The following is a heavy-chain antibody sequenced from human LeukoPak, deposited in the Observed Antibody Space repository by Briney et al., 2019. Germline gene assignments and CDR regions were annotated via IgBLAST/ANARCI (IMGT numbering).Heavy chain of an antibody. V-gene: IGHV3-33*01. CDR3: TRGASLWFGELYPFDY. CDR1: GFTFSSYG. CDR2: IYYDGSNK. D-gene: IGHD3-10*01. J-gene: IGHJ4*02. Sequence: GGSLRLSCAASGFTFSSYGMHWVRQAPGKGLEWVAVIYYDGSNKYYADSVKGRFTISRDNSKNTLYLQMNSLRAEDTAVYYCTRGASLWFGELYPFDYWGQGTLVTVSS.